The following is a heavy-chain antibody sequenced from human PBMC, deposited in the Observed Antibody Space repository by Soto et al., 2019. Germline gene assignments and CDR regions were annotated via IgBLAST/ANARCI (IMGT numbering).Heavy chain of an antibody. CDR2: ISWDGGST. CDR3: AKDIVGATPTPLYYYYYGMDV. D-gene: IGHD1-26*01. Sequence: GGSLRLSCAASGFTFDDYTMHWVRQAPGKGLEWVSLISWDGGSTYYADSVKGRFTISRDNSKNSLYLQMNSLRTEDTALYYCAKDIVGATPTPLYYYYYGMDVWGQGTTVTVSS. J-gene: IGHJ6*02. CDR1: GFTFDDYT. V-gene: IGHV3-43*01.